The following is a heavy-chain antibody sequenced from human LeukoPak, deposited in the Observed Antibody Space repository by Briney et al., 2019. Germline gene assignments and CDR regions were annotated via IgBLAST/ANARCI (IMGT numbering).Heavy chain of an antibody. Sequence: PGGSLRLSCAASGFTFSSYAMHWVRQAPGKGLEYVSAISSNGGSTYYANSVKGRFTISRDNSKNTLYLQMGSLRAEDMAVYYCARGARYGSGTLGAFDIWGQGTMVTVSS. CDR3: ARGARYGSGTLGAFDI. CDR1: GFTFSSYA. V-gene: IGHV3-64*01. J-gene: IGHJ3*02. CDR2: ISSNGGST. D-gene: IGHD3-10*01.